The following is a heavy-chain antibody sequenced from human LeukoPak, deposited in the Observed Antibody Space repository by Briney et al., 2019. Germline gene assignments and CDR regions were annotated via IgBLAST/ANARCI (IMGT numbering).Heavy chain of an antibody. D-gene: IGHD6-13*01. CDR1: GGTFSSYA. V-gene: IGHV1-69*05. CDR3: ARGPSQQPFDY. Sequence: SVEVSCKASGGTFSSYAISWVRQAPGQGLEWMGGIIPIFGTANYAQKFQGRVIMTRDTSTSTVYMELSSVRSDDTAVYYCARGPSQQPFDYWGQGTLVTVSS. CDR2: IIPIFGTA. J-gene: IGHJ4*02.